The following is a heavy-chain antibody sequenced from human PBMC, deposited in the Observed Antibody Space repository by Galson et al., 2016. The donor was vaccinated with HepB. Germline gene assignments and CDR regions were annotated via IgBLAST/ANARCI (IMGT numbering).Heavy chain of an antibody. Sequence: SLRLSCAASGFTFSSYAMGWVRQGPGKGLEWVSVVRGTGSTTYYADSVKGRFTISRDDAKNSLYLQMTSLRAEDTAVYYCARDSSPLTPPPRMYIAARNPFDSWGQGTLVTVSS. D-gene: IGHD6-6*01. J-gene: IGHJ4*02. CDR1: GFTFSSYA. CDR2: VRGTGSTT. CDR3: ARDSSPLTPPPRMYIAARNPFDS. V-gene: IGHV3-23*01.